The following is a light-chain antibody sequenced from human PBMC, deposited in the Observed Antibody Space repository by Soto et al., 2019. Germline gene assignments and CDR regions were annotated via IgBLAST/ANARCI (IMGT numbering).Light chain of an antibody. CDR1: QSISTY. V-gene: IGKV1-5*03. Sequence: DIQMTQSPSTLSASVGDRVAITCRASQSISTYLAWYQQKPGKAPKLLIYKVSSLESGVPSRFRGSGSGAEFTLPISRPPSDDFATFYCQLYIPYSRTFGQGTKVEIK. CDR2: KVS. J-gene: IGKJ1*01. CDR3: QLYIPYSRT.